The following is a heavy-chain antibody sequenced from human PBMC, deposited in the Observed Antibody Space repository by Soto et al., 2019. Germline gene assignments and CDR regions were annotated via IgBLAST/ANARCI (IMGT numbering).Heavy chain of an antibody. CDR1: GFTFSSYA. J-gene: IGHJ6*02. CDR2: ISYDGSNK. Sequence: GGALRVSSAASGFTFSSYAMHWVRQAPGKGLEGVAVISYDGSNKYYADSVKGRFTISRDNSKNTLYLQMNSLRAEDTAVYYCARPYYDFWSGPSGVYYYYGMDVWGQGTTVTVSS. CDR3: ARPYYDFWSGPSGVYYYYGMDV. D-gene: IGHD3-3*01. V-gene: IGHV3-30-3*01.